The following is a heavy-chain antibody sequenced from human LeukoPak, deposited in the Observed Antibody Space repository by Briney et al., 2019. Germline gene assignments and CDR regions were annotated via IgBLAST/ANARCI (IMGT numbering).Heavy chain of an antibody. CDR2: ISSSGSTI. J-gene: IGHJ4*02. CDR3: ARGFRRGYSYGYNFDY. D-gene: IGHD5-18*01. V-gene: IGHV3-11*04. CDR1: GFTFSDYY. Sequence: GASLRLSCAASGFTFSDYYMSWIRQAPGKGLEWVSYISSSGSTIYYADSVKGRFTISRDNAKNSLYLQMNSLRAEDTAVYYCARGFRRGYSYGYNFDYWGQGTLVTVSS.